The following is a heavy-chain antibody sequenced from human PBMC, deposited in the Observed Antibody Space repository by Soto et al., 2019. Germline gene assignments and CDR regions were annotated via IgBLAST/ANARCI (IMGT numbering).Heavy chain of an antibody. CDR3: VVQEQGVHPYGMDV. V-gene: IGHV3-23*01. Sequence: HPGGSLRLSCAASGFTFSTFAMSWVRQAPGKGMEWVSAISGSGGTTYNADSVKGRFTISRDNSKNTLYLQMNSLRAEDAAVYYCVVQEQGVHPYGMDVWGQGTTVTVSS. CDR2: ISGSGGTT. J-gene: IGHJ6*02. CDR1: GFTFSTFA. D-gene: IGHD2-2*01.